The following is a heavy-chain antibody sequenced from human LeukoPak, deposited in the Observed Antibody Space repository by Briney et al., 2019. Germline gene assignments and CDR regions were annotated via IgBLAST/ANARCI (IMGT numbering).Heavy chain of an antibody. CDR3: ATLDYGDY. V-gene: IGHV4-30-2*01. CDR2: IYHSGST. Sequence: SETLSLTCAISGVSISSGGYSWSWIRQPPGKGLEWIGYIYHSGSTYYNPSLKSRVTISVDRSKNQFSLKLSSVTAADTAVYYCATLDYGDYWGQGTLVTVSS. D-gene: IGHD2/OR15-2a*01. J-gene: IGHJ4*02. CDR1: GVSISSGGYS.